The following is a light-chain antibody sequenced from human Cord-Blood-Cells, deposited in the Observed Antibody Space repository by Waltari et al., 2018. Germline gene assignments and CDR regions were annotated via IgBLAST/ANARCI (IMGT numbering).Light chain of an antibody. CDR2: GAS. CDR1: QSVSSSY. V-gene: IGKV3-20*01. J-gene: IGKJ3*01. CDR3: QQYGSSPPFT. Sequence: EIVLTQSPGTLSLSPGERATLSCRASQSVSSSYLAWYQQKPGQAPRLLIYGASSRATGIPDRFSGSWSGTDFTLTISRLEPEDFAVYYGQQYGSSPPFTFGPGTKVDIK.